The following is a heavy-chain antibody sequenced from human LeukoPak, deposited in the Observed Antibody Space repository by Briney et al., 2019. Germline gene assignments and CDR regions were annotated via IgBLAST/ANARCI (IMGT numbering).Heavy chain of an antibody. CDR1: GYSISSGYY. J-gene: IGHJ5*02. CDR3: AREFSDCSSTSCYEYWFDP. CDR2: LYHSGST. V-gene: IGHV4-38-2*02. Sequence: ASETLSLTCTVSGYSISSGYYWGWVRQPPGKGLEWIANLYHSGSTYYNPSLKSRVTMSVDTSKNQFSLKLSSVTAADTAVYYCAREFSDCSSTSCYEYWFDPWGQGTLVTVSS. D-gene: IGHD2-2*01.